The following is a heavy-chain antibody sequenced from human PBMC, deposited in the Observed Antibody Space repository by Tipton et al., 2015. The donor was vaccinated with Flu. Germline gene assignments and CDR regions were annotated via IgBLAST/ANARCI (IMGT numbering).Heavy chain of an antibody. CDR1: GASIRSSY. CDR3: ARIQFSDYGNYYFDY. D-gene: IGHD4/OR15-4a*01. CDR2: ISTSGSS. V-gene: IGHV4-4*07. Sequence: TLSLTCTVSGASIRSSYWNWIRQPAGKGLEWVGRISTSGSSNYNPSLKSRVYMSTDTSKNQFSRKVTSVTAADTAVYYCARIQFSDYGNYYFDYWGQGTLVTVSS. J-gene: IGHJ4*02.